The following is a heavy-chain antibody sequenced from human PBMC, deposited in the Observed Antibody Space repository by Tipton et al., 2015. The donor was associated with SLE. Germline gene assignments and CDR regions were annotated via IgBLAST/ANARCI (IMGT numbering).Heavy chain of an antibody. CDR1: GYTFTGYY. D-gene: IGHD6-13*01. Sequence: QLVQSGPEGKKPGASVKVSCKASGYTFTGYYMHWVRQAPGQGLEWMGGIIPIFGTANYAQKFQGRVTITADESTSTAYMELRSLRSDDTAVYYCARFRPIAAAGSDYWGQGTLVTVSS. J-gene: IGHJ4*02. V-gene: IGHV1-69*13. CDR3: ARFRPIAAAGSDY. CDR2: IIPIFGTA.